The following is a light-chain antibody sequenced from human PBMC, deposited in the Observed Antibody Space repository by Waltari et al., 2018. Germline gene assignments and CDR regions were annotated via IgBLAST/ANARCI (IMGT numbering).Light chain of an antibody. CDR3: QQYNNWPPWT. J-gene: IGKJ1*01. Sequence: DIVMTQSPDSLAVSLGERATIHCKPSQSGLYSPKNKNYLAWYQQKPGQPPKLLIYWASTREFGVPDRFSGSGSGTDFTLTISSLQAEDVALYYCQQYNNWPPWTFGQGTKVEIK. CDR1: QSGLYSPKNKNY. CDR2: WAS. V-gene: IGKV4-1*01.